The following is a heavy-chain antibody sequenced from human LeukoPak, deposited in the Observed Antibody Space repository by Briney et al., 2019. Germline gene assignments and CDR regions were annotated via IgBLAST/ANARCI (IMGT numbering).Heavy chain of an antibody. CDR2: ISGSGGST. CDR1: GFTFSSYA. CDR3: AKFRYCSGGSCLYDAFDI. Sequence: GGSLRLSCAASGFTFSSYAMSWVRQAPGKGLEWVSAISGSGGSTYYADSVKGRFTISRDNSKNTLYLQTNSLRAEDTAVYYCAKFRYCSGGSCLYDAFDIWGQGTMVTVSS. D-gene: IGHD2-15*01. J-gene: IGHJ3*02. V-gene: IGHV3-23*01.